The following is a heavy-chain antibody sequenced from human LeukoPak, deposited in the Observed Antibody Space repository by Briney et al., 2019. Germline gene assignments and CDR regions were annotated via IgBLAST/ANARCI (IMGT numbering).Heavy chain of an antibody. J-gene: IGHJ4*02. CDR3: ARAQASRESYFDY. D-gene: IGHD1-26*01. CDR2: IYYSGST. V-gene: IGHV4-59*01. CDR1: GGSISSYY. Sequence: SETLSLTCTVSGGSISSYYWSWIRQPPGKGLEWIGYIYYSGSTNYNPPLKSRVTISVDTSKNQFSLKLSSVTAADTAVYYCARAQASRESYFDYWGQGTLVTVSS.